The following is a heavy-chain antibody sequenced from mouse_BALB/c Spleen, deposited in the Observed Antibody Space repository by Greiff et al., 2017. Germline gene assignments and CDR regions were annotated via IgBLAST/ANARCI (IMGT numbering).Heavy chain of an antibody. CDR2: IDPANGNA. V-gene: IGHV14-3*02. CDR3: ARGDYDWGFAY. CDR1: GFNIKDTY. Sequence: EVQLQQSGAELVKPGASVKLSCTASGFNIKDTYMHWVKQRPEQGLEWIGRIDPANGNAKYVPKFQVKATITADTSSNTAYLQLSSLTSEDTAVYFCARGDYDWGFAYWGQGTLVTVSA. J-gene: IGHJ3*01. D-gene: IGHD2-4*01.